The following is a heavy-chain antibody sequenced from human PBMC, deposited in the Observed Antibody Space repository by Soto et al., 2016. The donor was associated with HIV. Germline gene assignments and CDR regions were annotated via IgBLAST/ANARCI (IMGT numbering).Heavy chain of an antibody. CDR2: ISSSSSYI. V-gene: IGHV3-21*01. D-gene: IGHD1-26*01. J-gene: IGHJ5*02. CDR1: GFTFSSYS. CDR3: ARAGSWELLNWFDP. Sequence: EVQLVESGGGLVKPGGSLRLSCAASGFTFSSYSMNWVRQAPGKGLEWVSSISSSSSYIYYADSVKGRFTISRDNAKNSLYLQMNSLRAEDTAVYYCARAGSWELLNWFDPWGQGTLVTVSS.